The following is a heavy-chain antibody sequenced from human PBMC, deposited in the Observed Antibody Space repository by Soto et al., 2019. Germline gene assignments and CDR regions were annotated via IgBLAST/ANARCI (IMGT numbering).Heavy chain of an antibody. V-gene: IGHV4-34*01. CDR1: GGSFSGYY. J-gene: IGHJ4*02. CDR2: INHSGST. CDR3: ARGRRRETYYYDSSGTVDY. Sequence: SETLSLTCAVYGGSFSGYYWSWIRQPPGKGLEWIGEINHSGSTNYNPSLKSRVTISVDTSKNQFSLKVSSVTAADTAVYYCARGRRRETYYYDSSGTVDYWGQGTLVTVSS. D-gene: IGHD3-22*01.